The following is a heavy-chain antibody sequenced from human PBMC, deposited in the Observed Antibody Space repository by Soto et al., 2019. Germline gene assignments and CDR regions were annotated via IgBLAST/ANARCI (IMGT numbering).Heavy chain of an antibody. CDR2: IDYSGST. CDR1: GGSISSYY. V-gene: IGHV4-59*01. J-gene: IGHJ6*03. Sequence: QVQLQESGPGLVKPSETLSLTCTVSGGSISSYYWSWIRQPPGKGLEWIGYIDYSGSTNYNPSLTSRVTIPVNTSQNQFSLKLSSVTAADTAVYYCARVAAFDCSSTSCYAYYYYYYMDVWGKGTTVTVSS. D-gene: IGHD2-2*01. CDR3: ARVAAFDCSSTSCYAYYYYYYMDV.